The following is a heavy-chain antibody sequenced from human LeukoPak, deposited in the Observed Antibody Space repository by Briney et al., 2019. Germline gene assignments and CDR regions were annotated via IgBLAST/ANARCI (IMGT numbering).Heavy chain of an antibody. J-gene: IGHJ4*02. Sequence: GGSLRLSCAASGFTFSSYAKSWVRQAPGKGLEWVSVIGGSGGSTYYADSVKGRFTISRDNSKNTLYLQMSSLRAEDTAVYYCAKKKRELRGFDYWGQGTLVTVSS. CDR2: IGGSGGST. V-gene: IGHV3-23*01. CDR1: GFTFSSYA. CDR3: AKKKRELRGFDY. D-gene: IGHD1-7*01.